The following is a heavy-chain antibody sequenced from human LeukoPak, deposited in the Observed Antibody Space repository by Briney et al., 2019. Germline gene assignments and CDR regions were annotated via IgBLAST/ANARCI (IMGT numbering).Heavy chain of an antibody. CDR1: GYTFTSYA. V-gene: IGHV1-3*01. Sequence: ASVKVSCKASGYTFTSYAMHWVRQAPGQRLEWMGWINAGNGNTKYSQKFQGRVTITRDTSASTAYMELSSLRSEDTAVYYCARSSPSYSSGWYYFDYWGQGTLVTVSS. CDR3: ARSSPSYSSGWYYFDY. D-gene: IGHD6-13*01. CDR2: INAGNGNT. J-gene: IGHJ4*02.